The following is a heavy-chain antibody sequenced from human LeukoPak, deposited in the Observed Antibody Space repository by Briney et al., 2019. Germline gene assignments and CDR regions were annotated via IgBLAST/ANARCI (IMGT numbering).Heavy chain of an antibody. CDR2: FDPEDGET. Sequence: GASVKVSCKVSGYTLTELSMHWLRQAPGNGLEWMGGFDPEDGETIYAQKFQGRVTMTEDTSTDTAYMELSSLRSEDTAVYYCATDYPRYCSGGSCYSDWGQGTLVTVSS. V-gene: IGHV1-24*01. D-gene: IGHD2-15*01. CDR1: GYTLTELS. J-gene: IGHJ4*02. CDR3: ATDYPRYCSGGSCYSD.